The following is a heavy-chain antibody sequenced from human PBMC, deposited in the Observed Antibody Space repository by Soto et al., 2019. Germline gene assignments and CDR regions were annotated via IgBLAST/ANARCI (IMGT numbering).Heavy chain of an antibody. J-gene: IGHJ6*02. Sequence: QVHLVESGGGVVQPGRSLRLSCAASGFTFSSTAMDWVRQAPGKGLEWVAVIAYDGSNTYYADSVKGRFTISRDNSKNTLYLQMNSLRAEDTAIYYCARGMRGIRYVCNGMDVWGQGTTVTVSS. CDR2: IAYDGSNT. CDR1: GFTFSSTA. D-gene: IGHD1-20*01. V-gene: IGHV3-30-3*01. CDR3: ARGMRGIRYVCNGMDV.